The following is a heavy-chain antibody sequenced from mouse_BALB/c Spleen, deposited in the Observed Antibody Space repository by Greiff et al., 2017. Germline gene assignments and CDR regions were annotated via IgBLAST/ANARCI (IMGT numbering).Heavy chain of an antibody. V-gene: IGHV5-6-5*01. Sequence: EVKLMESGGGLVKPGGSLKLSCAASGFTFSSYAMSWVRQTPEKRLEWVASISSGGSTYYPDSVKGRFTISRDNARNILYLQMSSLRSEDTAMYYCARGYPYFDYWGQGTTLTVSS. CDR1: GFTFSSYA. CDR2: ISSGGST. CDR3: ARGYPYFDY. J-gene: IGHJ2*01.